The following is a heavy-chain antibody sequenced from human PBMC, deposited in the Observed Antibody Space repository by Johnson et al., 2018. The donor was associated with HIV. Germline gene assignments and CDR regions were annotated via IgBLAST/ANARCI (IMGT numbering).Heavy chain of an antibody. D-gene: IGHD3-9*01. J-gene: IGHJ3*02. CDR1: GFTFSDYY. CDR3: AGEGVAVRYIDDAFDI. CDR2: ISSSGSTI. Sequence: QVQLVESGGGLVKPGGSLRLSCAASGFTFSDYYMSWIRQAPRKGLEWLSYISSSGSTIYYADSVKGRFTISRDNAKNSLYLQMSSLRAEDTAGYYCAGEGVAVRYIDDAFDIWGQGTMVTVSS. V-gene: IGHV3-11*04.